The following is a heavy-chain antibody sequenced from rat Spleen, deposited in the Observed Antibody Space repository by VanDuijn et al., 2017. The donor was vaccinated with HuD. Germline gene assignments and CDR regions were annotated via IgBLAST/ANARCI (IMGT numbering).Heavy chain of an antibody. V-gene: IGHV5-29*01. CDR3: AAAGYGY. J-gene: IGHJ2*01. CDR1: GFTFSDYY. Sequence: EVQLVESDGGLVQPGRSLKLSCAASGFTFSDYYMAWVRQAPTKGLEWVATISYDGGTTYYPDSVKGRFTISRDNAENTVYLQMNSLRSEDTATYYCAAAGYGYWGQGVMVTVSS. D-gene: IGHD1-7*01. CDR2: ISYDGGTT.